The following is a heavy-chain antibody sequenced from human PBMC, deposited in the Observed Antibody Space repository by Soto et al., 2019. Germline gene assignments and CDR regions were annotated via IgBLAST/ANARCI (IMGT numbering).Heavy chain of an antibody. D-gene: IGHD2-15*01. J-gene: IGHJ6*02. Sequence: SVKVSCKAPGGTFDNYAVSWVRQAPGQGLEWMGGIIPMFETVNYAQRFQGRLTIAADESTSTAYMELTSLTSADTAIYFCARGLRSGNYGMDVWGQGTTVTV. CDR3: ARGLRSGNYGMDV. CDR1: GGTFDNYA. V-gene: IGHV1-69*13. CDR2: IIPMFETV.